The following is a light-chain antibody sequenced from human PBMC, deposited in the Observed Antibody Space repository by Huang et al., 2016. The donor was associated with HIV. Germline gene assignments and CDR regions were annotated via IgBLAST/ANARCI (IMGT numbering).Light chain of an antibody. V-gene: IGKV3-15*01. CDR2: GAA. CDR1: QGVSSN. CDR3: QQYNNWPPGRT. J-gene: IGKJ1*01. Sequence: DTVMTQSPAPLSVSPGERATLSCRASQGVSSNLAWYQQKPGQAPRLLIYGAATRATGIPARFSGSGSGTEFILTISSLQSEDFALYYCQQYNNWPPGRTFGQGTKVEVK.